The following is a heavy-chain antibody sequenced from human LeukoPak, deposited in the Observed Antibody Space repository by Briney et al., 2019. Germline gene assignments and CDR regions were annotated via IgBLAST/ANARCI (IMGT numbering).Heavy chain of an antibody. D-gene: IGHD6-19*01. J-gene: IGHJ4*02. CDR1: GGTFSSCA. V-gene: IGHV1-69*04. Sequence: ASVKVSCKASGGTFSSCAISWVRQAPGQGLEWMGRIIPILGIANYAQKFQGRVTITADKSTSTAYMELSSLRSEGTAVYYCTRHSSGWYGGYFDYWGQGTLVTVSS. CDR2: IIPILGIA. CDR3: TRHSSGWYGGYFDY.